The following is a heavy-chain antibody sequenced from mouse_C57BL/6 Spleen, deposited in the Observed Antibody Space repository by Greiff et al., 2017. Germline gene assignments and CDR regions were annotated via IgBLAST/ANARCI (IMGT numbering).Heavy chain of an antibody. D-gene: IGHD2-4*01. J-gene: IGHJ1*03. Sequence: EVQRVESGGGLVQPGGSMKLSCAASGFTFSDAWMDWVRQSPEKGLEWVAEIRNKANNHATYYAESVKGRFTISRDDSKSSVYLQMNSLRAEDTGIYYCTPIYYDYDGDWYFDVWGTGTTVTVSS. V-gene: IGHV6-6*01. CDR2: IRNKANNHAT. CDR1: GFTFSDAW. CDR3: TPIYYDYDGDWYFDV.